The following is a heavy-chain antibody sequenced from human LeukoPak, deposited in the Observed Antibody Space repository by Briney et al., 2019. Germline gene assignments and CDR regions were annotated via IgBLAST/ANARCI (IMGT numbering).Heavy chain of an antibody. D-gene: IGHD6-19*01. CDR3: AKAQSSAWYPSFDY. V-gene: IGHV3-23*01. Sequence: GGSLRLSCAASGFTFSSYGMSWVRQAPGKGLEWVSLISGSGGSTYYADSVKGRFTISRDNSKNTLYLEMNSLRAEDTAVYYCAKAQSSAWYPSFDYWGQGTLVTVSS. CDR2: ISGSGGST. CDR1: GFTFSSYG. J-gene: IGHJ4*02.